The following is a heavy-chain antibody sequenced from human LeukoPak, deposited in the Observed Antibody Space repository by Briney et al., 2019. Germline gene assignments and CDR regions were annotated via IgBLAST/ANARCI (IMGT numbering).Heavy chain of an antibody. CDR1: GFTFSTYW. Sequence: GGSLRLSCATSGFTFSTYWMSWVRQAPGKGLEWVAIIKQDGTEKHYVDSVKGRFTISRDNAKNSVYLQMNSLRAEDTAVYYCARDKMDNAWTGSLFDYWGQGTLVTVSS. V-gene: IGHV3-7*01. CDR2: IKQDGTEK. CDR3: ARDKMDNAWTGSLFDY. D-gene: IGHD5-24*01. J-gene: IGHJ4*02.